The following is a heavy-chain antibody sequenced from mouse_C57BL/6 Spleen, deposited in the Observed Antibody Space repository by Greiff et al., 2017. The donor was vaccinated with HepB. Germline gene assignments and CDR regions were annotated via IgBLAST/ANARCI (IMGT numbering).Heavy chain of an antibody. J-gene: IGHJ3*01. CDR2: IDPENGDT. CDR3: TFYYYGSSGD. V-gene: IGHV14-4*01. D-gene: IGHD1-1*01. CDR1: GFTIKDDY. Sequence: VQLQQSGAELVRPGASVKLSCTASGFTIKDDYMHWVKQRPEQGLEWIGWIDPENGDTEYASKFQGKATITADTSSNTAYLQLSSLTSEDTAVYYCTFYYYGSSGDWGQGTLVTVSA.